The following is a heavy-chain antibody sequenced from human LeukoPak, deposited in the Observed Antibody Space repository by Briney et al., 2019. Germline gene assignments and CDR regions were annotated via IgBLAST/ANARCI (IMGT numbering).Heavy chain of an antibody. CDR2: VSSDGNSK. CDR3: AKDQIGWAPGYSSGPLDY. J-gene: IGHJ4*02. CDR1: GFTFSAYG. V-gene: IGHV3-30*18. Sequence: GRSLRLSCAASGFTFSAYGIHWVRQAPGKGLEWVAVVSSDGNSKVSADSVKGRFTISRDNSKNTLFLQMNSLGPEDTAVYYCAKDQIGWAPGYSSGPLDYWGQGTQVTVSS. D-gene: IGHD6-19*01.